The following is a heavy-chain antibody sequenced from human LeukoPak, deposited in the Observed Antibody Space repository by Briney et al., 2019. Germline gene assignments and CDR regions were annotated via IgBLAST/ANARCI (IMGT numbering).Heavy chain of an antibody. Sequence: ASVKVSCKASGYTFTSYPMHWVRQAPGQRLEWMGWINAGNGNTKYSQEFQGRVTITRDTSASTAYMELSSLRSEDTAVYYCARGSSQLWPLDYWGQGTLVTVSS. CDR1: GYTFTSYP. CDR2: INAGNGNT. D-gene: IGHD5-18*01. V-gene: IGHV1-3*01. J-gene: IGHJ4*02. CDR3: ARGSSQLWPLDY.